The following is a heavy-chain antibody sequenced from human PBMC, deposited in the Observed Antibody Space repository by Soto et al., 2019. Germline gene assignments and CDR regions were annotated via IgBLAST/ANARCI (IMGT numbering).Heavy chain of an antibody. V-gene: IGHV3-21*04. CDR3: AKAGMATRYYYYYYGMDV. CDR1: GFTFSSYS. CDR2: ISSSSSYI. Sequence: GGSLRLSCAASGFTFSSYSMNWVRQAPGKGLEWVSSISSSSSYIYYADSVKGRFTISRDNSKNTLYLQMNSLRAEDTAVYYCAKAGMATRYYYYYYGMDVRGQGTTVTVSS. D-gene: IGHD5-12*01. J-gene: IGHJ6*02.